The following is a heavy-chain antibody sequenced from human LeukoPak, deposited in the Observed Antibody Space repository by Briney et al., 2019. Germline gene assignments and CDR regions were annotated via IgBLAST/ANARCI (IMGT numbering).Heavy chain of an antibody. CDR2: IYYSGTT. Sequence: PSETLSLTCTVSGGSISSGDYYWSWIRQPPGKGLEWIGYIYYSGTTYYNPSLRSRITILADTSNNQFSLQLSSVSAADTAVYYCARAIRAGYSISWYFDLWGRGTLVTVSS. V-gene: IGHV4-30-4*01. J-gene: IGHJ2*01. D-gene: IGHD6-13*01. CDR1: GGSISSGDYY. CDR3: ARAIRAGYSISWYFDL.